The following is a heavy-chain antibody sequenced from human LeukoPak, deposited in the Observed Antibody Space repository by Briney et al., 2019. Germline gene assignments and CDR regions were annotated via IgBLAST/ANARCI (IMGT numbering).Heavy chain of an antibody. CDR1: GYTFTSYD. CDR2: MTPNGGNT. Sequence: GASVKVSCKASGYTFTSYDINWVRQATGQGLEWMGGMTPNGGNTGYAQKFQGRVTMTRNTSISTAYMELSSLRSEDTAVYYCARDSTVTTFYYYYYYVDVWGKGTTVTVSS. D-gene: IGHD4-17*01. CDR3: ARDSTVTTFYYYYYYVDV. V-gene: IGHV1-8*01. J-gene: IGHJ6*03.